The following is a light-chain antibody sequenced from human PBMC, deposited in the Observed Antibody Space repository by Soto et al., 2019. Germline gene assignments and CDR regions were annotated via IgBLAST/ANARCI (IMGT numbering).Light chain of an antibody. CDR1: SSDVGGYNY. Sequence: QSALTQPASVSGSPGQSITISCTGTSSDVGGYNYVSWYQQHPGKAPKLMIYEVSNRPSGVSNRFSGSKSDNTASLTISGLQAEDEADYYCSSYISSSTLVFGGGTKLTVL. V-gene: IGLV2-14*01. CDR3: SSYISSSTLV. CDR2: EVS. J-gene: IGLJ2*01.